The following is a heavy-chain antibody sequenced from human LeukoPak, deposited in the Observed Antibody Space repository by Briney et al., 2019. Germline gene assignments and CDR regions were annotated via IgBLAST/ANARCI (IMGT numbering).Heavy chain of an antibody. CDR2: IYPGDSDT. Sequence: GESLQISCKGSGYSFTSYWIGWVRPLPGKGLEWMGIIYPGDSDTRYSPSFQGQVTISADKSISTAYLQWSSLKASDTAMYYCARETQSGWYYFDYWGQGTLVTVSS. V-gene: IGHV5-51*01. CDR1: GYSFTSYW. J-gene: IGHJ4*02. CDR3: ARETQSGWYYFDY. D-gene: IGHD6-19*01.